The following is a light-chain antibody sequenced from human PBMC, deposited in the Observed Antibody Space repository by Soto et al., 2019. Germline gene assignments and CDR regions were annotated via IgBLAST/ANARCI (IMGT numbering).Light chain of an antibody. V-gene: IGKV3-11*01. Sequence: EIVLTQSPATLSLSPGERATLSCRASQSVSSHLAWYQQKSGQAPRLLIYDASNRATGIPTRFSGSGSGTYFTLIISSLEPEDFAVYYCQQRSNWPTFGQGTRLEI. CDR1: QSVSSH. CDR3: QQRSNWPT. J-gene: IGKJ5*01. CDR2: DAS.